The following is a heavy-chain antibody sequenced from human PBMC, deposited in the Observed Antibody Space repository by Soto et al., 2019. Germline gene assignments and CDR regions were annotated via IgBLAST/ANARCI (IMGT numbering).Heavy chain of an antibody. CDR1: GGSFTGNNW. V-gene: IGHV4-4*02. CDR3: ASRDPGTSVDY. Sequence: PSETLSLTCAVSGGSFTGNNWWTWVRQPRGQGLEWIGEIYRTGSTNYNPSLKSRVTISLDKSENQFSLKVTSLTAADTAVYYCASRDPGTSVDYWGQGTLLTVSS. J-gene: IGHJ4*02. CDR2: IYRTGST. D-gene: IGHD1-7*01.